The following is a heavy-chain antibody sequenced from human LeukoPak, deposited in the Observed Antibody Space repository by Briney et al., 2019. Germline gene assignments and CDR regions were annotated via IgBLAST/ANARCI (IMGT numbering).Heavy chain of an antibody. V-gene: IGHV1-2*02. CDR3: ARTSRVVVITPFDY. CDR1: GYTFTGYY. D-gene: IGHD3-22*01. Sequence: GASVKVSCKASGYTFTGYYMHWVRQAPGQGLEWMGWINPNSGGTNYAQKFQGRVTMTRDTSISTAYMELSRLRSDDTAVYYCARTSRVVVITPFDYWGQGTLVTVSS. CDR2: INPNSGGT. J-gene: IGHJ4*02.